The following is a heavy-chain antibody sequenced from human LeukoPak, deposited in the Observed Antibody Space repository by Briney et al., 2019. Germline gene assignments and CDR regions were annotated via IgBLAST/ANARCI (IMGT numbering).Heavy chain of an antibody. CDR2: IYHSGST. V-gene: IGHV4-4*02. CDR1: GGSISSSNW. Sequence: PSETLSLTCAVSGGSISSSNWWNWVRQPPGKGLEWIGEIYHSGSTNYNPSLKSRVTISIDKSKNQFSLKLSSVTAADTAVYYCARSSSSWYSRSFDYWGQGTLVTVSS. J-gene: IGHJ4*02. CDR3: ARSSSSWYSRSFDY. D-gene: IGHD6-13*01.